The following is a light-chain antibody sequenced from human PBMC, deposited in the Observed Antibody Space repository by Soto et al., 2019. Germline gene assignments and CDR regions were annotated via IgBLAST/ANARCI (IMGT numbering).Light chain of an antibody. CDR1: QSVSSTY. Sequence: EIVLTQSPGTLSLSPGERATLSCRASQSVSSTYLAWYQQKPGQAPRLLIYDTSSRATGIPDRFSGSGSGTDFTLTISTLEPEVFAVYYCQQFGRSWTFGQGTKVEIK. V-gene: IGKV3-20*01. J-gene: IGKJ1*01. CDR3: QQFGRSWT. CDR2: DTS.